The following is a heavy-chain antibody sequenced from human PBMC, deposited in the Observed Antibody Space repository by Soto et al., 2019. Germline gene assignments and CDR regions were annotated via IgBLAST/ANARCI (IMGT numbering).Heavy chain of an antibody. D-gene: IGHD3-10*01. J-gene: IGHJ4*02. CDR3: SRETLWFGESLKS. CDR2: INGDGSIT. V-gene: IGHV3-74*01. CDR1: GFTFGSYW. Sequence: EVQLVESGGGSAQTGGSLRISCATSGFTFGSYWMDWVRQAPGKGLEWVSRINGDGSITTYADSVKGRFTISRDSAGNTLYLQMNNLRADDTAVYCCSRETLWFGESLKSGGRGTLVTVSS.